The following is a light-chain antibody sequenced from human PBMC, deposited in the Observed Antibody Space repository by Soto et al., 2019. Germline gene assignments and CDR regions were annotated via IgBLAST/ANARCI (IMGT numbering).Light chain of an antibody. J-gene: IGKJ4*01. V-gene: IGKV3-15*01. CDR3: QQYNSYS. CDR2: GAS. Sequence: EIVLTQSPATLSLSPGERATLSCRASQSVSSYLAWYQQKPGQAPRLLIYGASTRATDMPGRCSGSGAGTEFTLTISSLQPDDFATYYCQQYNSYSFGGGTKVDIK. CDR1: QSVSSY.